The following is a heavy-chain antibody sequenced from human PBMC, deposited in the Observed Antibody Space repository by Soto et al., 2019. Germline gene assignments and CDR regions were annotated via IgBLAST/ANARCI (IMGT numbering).Heavy chain of an antibody. CDR2: IDPSDSQT. J-gene: IGHJ4*02. CDR1: GYSFAVYC. CDR3: ARQIYDSDTGPNFQYYFDS. Sequence: GESLKISCKGSGYSFAVYCITWVLQKPWKGLEWMGRIDPSDSQTYYSPSFRGHVTISVTKSITTVFLQWSSLRASDTAMYYCARQIYDSDTGPNFQYYFDSWGQGTPVTVSS. V-gene: IGHV5-10-1*01. D-gene: IGHD3-22*01.